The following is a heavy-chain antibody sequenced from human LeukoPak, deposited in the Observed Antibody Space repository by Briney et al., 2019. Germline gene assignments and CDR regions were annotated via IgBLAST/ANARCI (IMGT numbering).Heavy chain of an antibody. CDR3: AKDGDTAMVLDY. Sequence: PGGSLRLSCAVSGLTVSNNYMSWVRQAPGKGLEWVSVIYSGGSTYYADSVKGRFTISRDNSKNTVYLQMDSLRAEDTAMYYCAKDGDTAMVLDYWGQGTLVTVSS. J-gene: IGHJ4*02. D-gene: IGHD5-18*01. CDR2: IYSGGST. CDR1: GLTVSNNY. V-gene: IGHV3-53*01.